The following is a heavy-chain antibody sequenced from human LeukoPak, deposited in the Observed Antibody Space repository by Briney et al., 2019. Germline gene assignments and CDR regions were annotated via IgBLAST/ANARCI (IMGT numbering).Heavy chain of an antibody. CDR2: IHYSGST. D-gene: IGHD3-10*01. Sequence: GSLRLSCSVSGFSFSSYVLHWVRQAPGKGLEWIGSIHYSGSTSYNPSLKSRITISVDTSNNQFSLNLSSMTAADTAVYYCALFGGGAFDIWGQGTMVTVSS. J-gene: IGHJ3*02. CDR1: GFSFSSYV. CDR3: ALFGGGAFDI. V-gene: IGHV4-39*01.